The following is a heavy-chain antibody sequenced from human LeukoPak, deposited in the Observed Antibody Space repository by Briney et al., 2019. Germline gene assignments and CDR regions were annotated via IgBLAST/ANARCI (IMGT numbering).Heavy chain of an antibody. V-gene: IGHV3-15*01. D-gene: IGHD4-17*01. CDR1: GFTFSNAW. CDR3: TTRGGYGDYVFDY. J-gene: IGHJ4*02. CDR2: IKSKTDGGTT. Sequence: GGSLRLSCAASGFTFSNAWMSWVRQAPGKGLEWVGRIKSKTDGGTTDYAAPVKGRFTISRDDSKNTLYLQMNSLKTEDTAVYYCTTRGGYGDYVFDYWGQGTLVTVSS.